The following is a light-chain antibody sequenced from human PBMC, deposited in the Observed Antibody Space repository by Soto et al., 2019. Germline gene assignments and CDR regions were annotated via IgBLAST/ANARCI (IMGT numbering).Light chain of an antibody. Sequence: QYVVTQEPSLTVSPGGTVTLTCASSTGAVTSGYYPNWFQQKAGQAPRVLIYSTSNKHSWTPARFSGSLLGGKAALTLSGVQPEDEAEYYCLLFYGDAWVFGGGTKLTVL. CDR1: TGAVTSGYY. V-gene: IGLV7-43*01. CDR3: LLFYGDAWV. CDR2: STS. J-gene: IGLJ3*02.